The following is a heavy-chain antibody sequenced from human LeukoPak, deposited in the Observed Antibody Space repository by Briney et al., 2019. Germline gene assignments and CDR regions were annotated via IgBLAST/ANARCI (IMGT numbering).Heavy chain of an antibody. CDR1: GYTFTGYY. CDR3: ARDRETILLWFGEGGAFDI. Sequence: ASVKVSCKASGYTFTGYYMHWVRQAPGQGLEWMGWINPNSGGTNYAQKFQGRVTMTRDTSISTAYMELSRLRSDDTAVYYCARDRETILLWFGEGGAFDIWGQGTMVTVSS. D-gene: IGHD3-10*01. J-gene: IGHJ3*02. V-gene: IGHV1-2*02. CDR2: INPNSGGT.